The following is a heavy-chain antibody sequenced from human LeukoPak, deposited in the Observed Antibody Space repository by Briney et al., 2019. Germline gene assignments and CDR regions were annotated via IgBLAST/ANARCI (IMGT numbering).Heavy chain of an antibody. D-gene: IGHD4-17*01. Sequence: ASVKVSCKASGYTFNTYGITWVRQAPGQGLEWMGWINPNSGGTNYAQKFQGRVTMTRDTSISTAYMDLSRLRSDDTAVYYCAREGAYGYYAFDYWGQGTLVTVSS. J-gene: IGHJ4*02. CDR3: AREGAYGYYAFDY. V-gene: IGHV1-2*02. CDR1: GYTFNTYG. CDR2: INPNSGGT.